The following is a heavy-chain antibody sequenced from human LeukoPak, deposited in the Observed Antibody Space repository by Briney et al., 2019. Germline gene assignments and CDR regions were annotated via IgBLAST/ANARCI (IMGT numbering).Heavy chain of an antibody. CDR2: ISGDAIYT. CDR1: GFTFSNYA. D-gene: IGHD4-17*01. V-gene: IGHV3-23*01. J-gene: IGHJ4*02. CDR3: AKNYGTSRPFYDY. Sequence: GGSLRLSCAASGFTFSNYAMTWVRQAPGKGLQWVSAISGDAIYTYYLDSVKGRFTTSRDNSKNTLFLQLNSLRADDTAVYYCAKNYGTSRPFYDYWGQGIVVTVAS.